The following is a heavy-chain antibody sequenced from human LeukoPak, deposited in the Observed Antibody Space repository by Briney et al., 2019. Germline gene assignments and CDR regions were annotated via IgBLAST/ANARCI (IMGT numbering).Heavy chain of an antibody. CDR1: GFTFSSYW. J-gene: IGHJ4*02. CDR2: ITQDGSEK. D-gene: IGHD3-10*01. CDR3: ARIRTPDYYGSGSYAYYFDY. V-gene: IGHV3-7*03. Sequence: GGSLRLSCAASGFTFSSYWMSWVRQAPGKGLEWVANITQDGSEKYYVDSVKGRFTISRDNAKNSLYLQMNSLRAEDTAVYYCARIRTPDYYGSGSYAYYFDYWGQGTLVTVSS.